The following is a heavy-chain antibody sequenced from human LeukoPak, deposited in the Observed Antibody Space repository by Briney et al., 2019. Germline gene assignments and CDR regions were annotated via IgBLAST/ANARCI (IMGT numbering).Heavy chain of an antibody. Sequence: GGSLRLSCAASGFTLEGFGMHWVRQAPGKGLEWVSAISGSGGSTYYADSVKGRFTISRDNSKNTLYLQMNSLRAEDTAVYYCAKDSSSWYQGWFDPWGQGTLVTVSS. CDR3: AKDSSSWYQGWFDP. CDR2: ISGSGGST. D-gene: IGHD6-13*01. V-gene: IGHV3-23*01. CDR1: GFTLEGFG. J-gene: IGHJ5*02.